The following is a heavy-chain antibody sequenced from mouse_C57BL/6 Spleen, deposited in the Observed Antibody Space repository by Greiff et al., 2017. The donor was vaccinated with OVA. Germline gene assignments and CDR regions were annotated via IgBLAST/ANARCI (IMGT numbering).Heavy chain of an antibody. D-gene: IGHD4-1*01. Sequence: QVQLQQSGAELVKPGASVKMSCKASGYTFTSYWITWVKQRPGQGLEWIGDIYPGSGSTNYNEKFKSKATLTVDTSSSTAYMQLSSLTSEDSAVYYCARYWDGGAWFAYWGQGTLVTVSA. CDR1: GYTFTSYW. V-gene: IGHV1-55*01. J-gene: IGHJ3*01. CDR3: ARYWDGGAWFAY. CDR2: IYPGSGST.